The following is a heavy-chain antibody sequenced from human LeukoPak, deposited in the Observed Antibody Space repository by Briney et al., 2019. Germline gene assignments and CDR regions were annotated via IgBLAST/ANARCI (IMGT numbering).Heavy chain of an antibody. CDR3: EVVVTAMARDY. CDR2: INPNSGGT. V-gene: IGHV1-2*02. D-gene: IGHD2-21*02. Sequence: ASVKVSCKASGYTFTDYYIHWVRQVPGLGLEWMGWINPNSGGTNYAQKFQGRVTMTRDTSIRTAYMELSRLRSDDTAVYYCEVVVTAMARDYWGQGTLVTVSS. J-gene: IGHJ4*02. CDR1: GYTFTDYY.